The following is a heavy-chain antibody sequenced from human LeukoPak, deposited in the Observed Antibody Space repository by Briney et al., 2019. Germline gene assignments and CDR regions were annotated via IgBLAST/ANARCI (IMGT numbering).Heavy chain of an antibody. CDR1: GFTFSSYG. Sequence: GGSLRLSCAASGFTFSSYGMHWVRQAPGKGLEWVAVISYDGSNKYYADSVKGRFTISRDNSKNTLYLQMNSLRAEDTAVYYCARGALVVAATYPDYWGQGTLVTVSS. CDR2: ISYDGSNK. D-gene: IGHD2-15*01. J-gene: IGHJ4*02. V-gene: IGHV3-30*03. CDR3: ARGALVVAATYPDY.